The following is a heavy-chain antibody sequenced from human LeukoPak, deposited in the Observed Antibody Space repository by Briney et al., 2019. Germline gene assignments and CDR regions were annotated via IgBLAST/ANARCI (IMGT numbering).Heavy chain of an antibody. V-gene: IGHV3-7*03. D-gene: IGHD5-12*01. CDR3: AKEEGEWLWSRYYYYYGMDV. CDR1: GFSFSSYW. J-gene: IGHJ6*02. Sequence: GGSLRLSCAASGFSFSSYWMNWVRQAPGEGLEWVANIKQDGSAKYYVDSVKGRFTISRDNSKNTLYLQMNSLRAEDTAVYYCAKEEGEWLWSRYYYYYGMDVWGQGTTVTVSS. CDR2: IKQDGSAK.